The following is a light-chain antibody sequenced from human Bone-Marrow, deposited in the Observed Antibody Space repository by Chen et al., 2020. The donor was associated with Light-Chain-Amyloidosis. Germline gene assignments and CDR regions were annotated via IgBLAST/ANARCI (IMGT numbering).Light chain of an antibody. V-gene: IGKV3-20*01. CDR3: QQYGTSPLT. J-gene: IGKJ4*01. CDR1: QTISSNY. Sequence: ETVLTQSPATLSLSPGAGANLSCRASQTISSNYLTWYQQKFGQAPRLLIYGSSSRATGIPDRFTGSGSGTDFTLTINRLGPEDFAMYYCQQYGTSPLTFGGGTKVEIK. CDR2: GSS.